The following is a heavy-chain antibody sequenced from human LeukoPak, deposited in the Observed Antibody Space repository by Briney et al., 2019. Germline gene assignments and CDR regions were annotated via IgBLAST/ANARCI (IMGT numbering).Heavy chain of an antibody. Sequence: SETLSLTCTVSGYSISSGYYWSWIRQPAGKGLEWIGRIYTSGSTNYNPSLKSRVTMSVDTSKNQFSLKLSSVTAADTAVYYCARMQGQFPGEYYMDVWGKGTTVTISS. CDR3: ARMQGQFPGEYYMDV. CDR2: IYTSGST. J-gene: IGHJ6*03. V-gene: IGHV4-4*07. CDR1: GYSISSGYY.